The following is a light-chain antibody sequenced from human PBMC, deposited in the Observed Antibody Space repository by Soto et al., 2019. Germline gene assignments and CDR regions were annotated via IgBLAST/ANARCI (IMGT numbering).Light chain of an antibody. J-gene: IGKJ5*01. CDR2: ATS. CDR1: QGISPF. V-gene: IGKV1-9*01. Sequence: IQLTQSPSSLSASVGERVTITCRASQGISPFLAWYQQKAGKAPKLLIYATSTLQSGVPSRFSGTGSGTDFTLTISGLQPEDFGTYYCQQLDRYPITFGQGTRLEIK. CDR3: QQLDRYPIT.